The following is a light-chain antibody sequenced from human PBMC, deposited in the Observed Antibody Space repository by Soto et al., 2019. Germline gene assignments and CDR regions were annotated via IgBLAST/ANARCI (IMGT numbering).Light chain of an antibody. CDR3: AAWDDSLSVR. CDR2: RNN. V-gene: IGLV1-47*01. Sequence: QSVLTQPPSASGTPGQRVTISCSGSSSNIGSNYVYWYQQLPGTAPKLLIYRNNQRPSGVPDRFSGSESGTSASLAISGLRSEDEADYYCAAWDDSLSVRFGGGTKLTVL. J-gene: IGLJ2*01. CDR1: SSNIGSNY.